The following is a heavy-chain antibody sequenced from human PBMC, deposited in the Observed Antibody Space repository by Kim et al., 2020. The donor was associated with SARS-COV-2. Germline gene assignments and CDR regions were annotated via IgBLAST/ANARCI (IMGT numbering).Heavy chain of an antibody. V-gene: IGHV3-48*03. Sequence: IYHADSVKRRFTISRDNAKNSLYLQMNSLRAEDTAVYYCTRGGGYYNQADFWGQGTLVTVSS. D-gene: IGHD3-9*01. CDR2: I. CDR3: TRGGGYYNQADF. J-gene: IGHJ4*02.